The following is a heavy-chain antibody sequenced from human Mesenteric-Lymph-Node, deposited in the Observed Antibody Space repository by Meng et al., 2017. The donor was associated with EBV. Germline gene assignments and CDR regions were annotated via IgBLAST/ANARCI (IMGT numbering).Heavy chain of an antibody. CDR1: GVSISSNNW. D-gene: IGHD3-22*01. J-gene: IGHJ5*02. CDR2: IYHSGST. V-gene: IGHV4-4*02. Sequence: HVSLQESVPGLVKPSGTLSLTCAVSGVSISSNNWGSWVRQPPGKGLEWIGEIYHSGSTNSNPSLKGRVTISVDKSKNQFSLKMSSVTAADTAVYYCATLHYDGSGYYFGSWFDPWGQGTLVTVSS. CDR3: ATLHYDGSGYYFGSWFDP.